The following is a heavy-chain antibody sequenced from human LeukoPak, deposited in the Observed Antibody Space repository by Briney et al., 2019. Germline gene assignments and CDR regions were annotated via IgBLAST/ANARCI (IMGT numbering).Heavy chain of an antibody. CDR2: ISYDGSNK. CDR3: AKLLYYYDSSQPY. J-gene: IGHJ4*02. V-gene: IGHV3-30*04. D-gene: IGHD3-22*01. CDR1: GFTFSSYA. Sequence: QSGGSLRLSCAASGFTFSSYAMHWVRQPPGKGLEWAAVISYDGSNKYYADSVKGRFTISRDNSKNTLYLQMNSLRAEDTAVYYCAKLLYYYDSSQPYWGQGTLVTVSS.